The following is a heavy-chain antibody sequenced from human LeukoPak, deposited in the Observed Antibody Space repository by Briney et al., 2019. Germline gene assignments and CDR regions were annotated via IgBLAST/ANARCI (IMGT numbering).Heavy chain of an antibody. CDR2: ISSSGSTI. Sequence: GGSLRLSCAASGFTFSSYEMNWVRQAPGKGLEWVSYISSSGSTIYYADSVKGRFTISRDNAKNSLYLQMNSLRAEDTAVYYCARNFHRRLYDSSGYYPYWGQGTLVTVSS. V-gene: IGHV3-48*03. J-gene: IGHJ4*02. CDR1: GFTFSSYE. CDR3: ARNFHRRLYDSSGYYPY. D-gene: IGHD3-22*01.